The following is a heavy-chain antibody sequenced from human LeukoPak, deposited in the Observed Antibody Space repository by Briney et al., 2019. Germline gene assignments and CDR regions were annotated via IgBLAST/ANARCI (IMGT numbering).Heavy chain of an antibody. V-gene: IGHV1-2*02. D-gene: IGHD3-22*01. CDR1: GYTVTGYY. CDR2: INPNSGGT. CDR3: AGAYDSSGYYLFYFDY. Sequence: ASVKVSCKASGYTVTGYYMHWVRQAPGQGFEWMGWINPNSGGTNYAQKFQGRVTMTRDTSISTAYMELRRLSSEDTAVYYCAGAYDSSGYYLFYFDYWGQGTLVTVSS. J-gene: IGHJ4*02.